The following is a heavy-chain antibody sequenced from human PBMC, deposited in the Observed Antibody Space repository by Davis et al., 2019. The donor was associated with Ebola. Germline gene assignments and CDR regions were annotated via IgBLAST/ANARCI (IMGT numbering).Heavy chain of an antibody. V-gene: IGHV4-39*01. J-gene: IGHJ4*02. Sequence: MPSETLSLTCTVSGGSISSSTYYWGWIRQPPGKGLEWIGSLYYSGSTYNTPSLKSRVTISVDTSKNQFSLKLSSVTAADTAVYYCARSYGAAPFDYWGQGTLVTVSS. CDR3: ARSYGAAPFDY. CDR1: GGSISSSTYY. CDR2: LYYSGST. D-gene: IGHD4/OR15-4a*01.